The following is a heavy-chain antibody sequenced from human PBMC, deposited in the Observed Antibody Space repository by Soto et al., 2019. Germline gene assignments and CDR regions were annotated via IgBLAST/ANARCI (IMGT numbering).Heavy chain of an antibody. D-gene: IGHD4-17*01. V-gene: IGHV4-39*01. J-gene: IGHJ6*02. CDR2: IYCSGST. Sequence: PSETLSLTCTFSGGSISSSSYYWGWIRQPPGKGLEWIGSIYCSGSTYYNPSLKSRVTISVDTSKNQFSLKLSSVTAADTAVYYCARPTEDVWGQGTTVTVSS. CDR1: GGSISSSSYY. CDR3: ARPTEDV.